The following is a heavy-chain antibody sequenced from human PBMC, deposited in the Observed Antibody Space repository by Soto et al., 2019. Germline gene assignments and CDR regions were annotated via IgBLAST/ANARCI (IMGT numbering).Heavy chain of an antibody. Sequence: PXGSLILSCAAAGFTVSSNYMSWVRQAPGRGLEWVSVIYSGGSTYYADSVKGRFTISRDNSKNTLYLQMNSLRAEDTAVYYCARSRYYYDSSGYSRYYYYGMDVWGQGTTVTVSS. V-gene: IGHV3-53*01. CDR3: ARSRYYYDSSGYSRYYYYGMDV. CDR2: IYSGGST. CDR1: GFTVSSNY. J-gene: IGHJ6*02. D-gene: IGHD3-22*01.